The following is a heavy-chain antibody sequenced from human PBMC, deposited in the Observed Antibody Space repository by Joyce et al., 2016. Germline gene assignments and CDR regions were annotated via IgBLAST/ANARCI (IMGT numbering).Heavy chain of an antibody. Sequence: QVTLRESGPALVKPTQTLTLTCTFSGFSLSTRGMSVSWIRQPPRKALEWLARIDWDDDKYYSTSLTTRLTISKDTSRNQVVLTLTNMDPVDTATYFCAQTYGDYSSPFDYWGRGTLVTVSS. CDR2: IDWDDDK. V-gene: IGHV2-70*15. CDR3: AQTYGDYSSPFDY. J-gene: IGHJ4*02. CDR1: GFSLSTRGMS. D-gene: IGHD4-17*01.